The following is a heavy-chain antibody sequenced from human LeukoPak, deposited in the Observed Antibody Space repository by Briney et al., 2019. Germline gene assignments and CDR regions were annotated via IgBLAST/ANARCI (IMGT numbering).Heavy chain of an antibody. CDR3: ARNLLYYDSSGYYYVDAFDI. J-gene: IGHJ3*02. CDR2: IYYSGST. D-gene: IGHD3-22*01. CDR1: GGSISSGGYY. Sequence: SQTLSLTCTVSGGSISSGGYYWSWIRQHPGKGLEWIGYIYYSGSTYYNPSLKSRVTISVDTSKNQFSLKLSSVTAADTAVYYCARNLLYYDSSGYYYVDAFDIWGQGTMVTVSS. V-gene: IGHV4-31*03.